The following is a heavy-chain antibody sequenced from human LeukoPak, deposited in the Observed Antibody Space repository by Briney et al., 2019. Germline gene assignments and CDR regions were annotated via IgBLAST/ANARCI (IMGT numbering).Heavy chain of an antibody. CDR3: ARAYEYGWFDP. CDR1: GYTFTDYF. J-gene: IGHJ5*02. Sequence: ASVKVSCKASGYTFTDYFLHWLRQAPGQGLEWMGWINPKTGATNYAQSFQGRVTMARDTSITTGNMELNRLTSDDTAVYYCARAYEYGWFDPWGQGTLVTVSS. CDR2: INPKTGAT. V-gene: IGHV1-2*02. D-gene: IGHD3-16*01.